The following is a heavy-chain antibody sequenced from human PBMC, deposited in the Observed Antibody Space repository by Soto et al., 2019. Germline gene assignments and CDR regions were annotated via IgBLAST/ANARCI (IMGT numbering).Heavy chain of an antibody. CDR2: ISDRGGST. CDR3: ARDEYYYASSGYYRFDQ. V-gene: IGHV3-23*01. D-gene: IGHD3-22*01. CDR1: GFTLSNFA. Sequence: GSLRLSCAASGFTLSNFAMSWVRQAPGKGPEWVAVISDRGGSTDYAASVKGRFTISRDNSNNTVYLQMNNLRAEDTAVYYCARDEYYYASSGYYRFDQWGQGTLVTVSS. J-gene: IGHJ4*02.